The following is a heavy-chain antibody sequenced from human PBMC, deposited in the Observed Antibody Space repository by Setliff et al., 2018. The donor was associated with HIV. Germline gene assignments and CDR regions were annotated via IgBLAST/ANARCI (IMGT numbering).Heavy chain of an antibody. D-gene: IGHD3-10*01. CDR3: ATYGSGSRTFDY. Sequence: PGGSLRLSCAASGFDFSSHAMSWVRQAPGKGLEWLSVISGHTINVYYADSVKGRFTISRDNSKNTVYLQMNSLRAEDTAIYYCATYGSGSRTFDYWGQGTLVTVPQ. J-gene: IGHJ4*02. V-gene: IGHV3-23*01. CDR1: GFDFSSHA. CDR2: ISGHTINV.